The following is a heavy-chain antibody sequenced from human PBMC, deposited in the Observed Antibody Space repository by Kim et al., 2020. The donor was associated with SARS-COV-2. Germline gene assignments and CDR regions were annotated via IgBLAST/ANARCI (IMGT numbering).Heavy chain of an antibody. J-gene: IGHJ4*02. CDR3: ARERHVYY. D-gene: IGHD3-16*01. Sequence: GGSLRLSCAASGFTFSSYAMHWVRQAPGKGLEWVAVISYDGSNKYYADSVKGRFTISRDNSKNTLYLQMNSLRAEDTAVYYCARERHVYYWGQGTLVTVSS. CDR2: ISYDGSNK. CDR1: GFTFSSYA. V-gene: IGHV3-30*04.